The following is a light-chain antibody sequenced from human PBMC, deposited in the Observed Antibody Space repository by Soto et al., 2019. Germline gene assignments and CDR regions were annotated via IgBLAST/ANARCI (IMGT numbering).Light chain of an antibody. CDR2: DDK. CDR3: QVCERFSDHNFV. Sequence: SDELTQPPLVSVSPGQTASTTCGGDNIGTKSVHWYQQRPGQAPVLVVYDDKKRPSGIPERFSGSNSGNTATLTISRVETGDEADYYCQVCERFSDHNFVFGDGTKVTVL. CDR1: NIGTKS. V-gene: IGLV3-21*02. J-gene: IGLJ1*01.